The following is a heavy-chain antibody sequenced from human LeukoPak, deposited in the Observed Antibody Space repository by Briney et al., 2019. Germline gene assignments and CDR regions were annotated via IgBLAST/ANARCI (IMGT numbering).Heavy chain of an antibody. D-gene: IGHD3-16*01. Sequence: GASVKVSRKASGYTFTSYGISWVRQAPGQGLEWMGWISAYNGNTNYAQKLQGRVTMTTDTSTSTAYMELRSLRSDDTAVYYCARAVARLEKSYYYYMDVWGKGTTVTVSS. J-gene: IGHJ6*03. CDR2: ISAYNGNT. V-gene: IGHV1-18*01. CDR3: ARAVARLEKSYYYYMDV. CDR1: GYTFTSYG.